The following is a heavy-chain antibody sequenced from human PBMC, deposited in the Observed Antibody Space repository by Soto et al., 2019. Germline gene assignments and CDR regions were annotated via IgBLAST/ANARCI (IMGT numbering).Heavy chain of an antibody. CDR2: IYNDGNT. D-gene: IGHD3-10*01. V-gene: IGHV3-53*01. Sequence: EVQLVESGGGLIQPGGSLKLSCAASGLTVSANYMSWVRQAPGKGLEWVSVIYNDGNTYYADSVKGRFAISRDASKNTLYLQMDSLRAEDPAVYYCVRPFPSGRNYGMDVWGQGTTVTVSS. CDR3: VRPFPSGRNYGMDV. CDR1: GLTVSANY. J-gene: IGHJ6*02.